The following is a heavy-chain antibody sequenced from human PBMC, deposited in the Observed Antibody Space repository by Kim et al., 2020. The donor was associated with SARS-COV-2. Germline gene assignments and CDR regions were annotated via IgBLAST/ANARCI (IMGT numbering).Heavy chain of an antibody. V-gene: IGHV5-51*01. Sequence: YSPSFQGQVTISADKSISTAYLQWSSLKASDTAMYYCARQRRQQLAKIDYWGQGTLVTVSS. CDR3: ARQRRQQLAKIDY. J-gene: IGHJ4*02. D-gene: IGHD6-13*01.